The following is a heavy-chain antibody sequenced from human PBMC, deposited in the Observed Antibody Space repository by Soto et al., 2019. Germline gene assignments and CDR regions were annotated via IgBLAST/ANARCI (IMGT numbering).Heavy chain of an antibody. V-gene: IGHV4-31*03. CDR2: IYYSGST. D-gene: IGHD2-15*01. J-gene: IGHJ4*03. Sequence: SETVSLTCTVSGVSISSGGYYWSWIRQHPGKGLEWIGYIYYSGSTYYNPSLKSRVTISVDTSKNQFSLKLNSVTAADTAVYFCARDAYCSGGSCMGSYFDYWGQGTLVTVSS. CDR3: ARDAYCSGGSCMGSYFDY. CDR1: GVSISSGGYY.